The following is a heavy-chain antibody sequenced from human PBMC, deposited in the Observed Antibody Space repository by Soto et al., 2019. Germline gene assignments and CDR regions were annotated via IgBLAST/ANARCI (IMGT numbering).Heavy chain of an antibody. J-gene: IGHJ4*02. CDR1: GFTFSSYV. V-gene: IGHV3-48*02. CDR2: ISISSSTR. Sequence: EVQLVESGGGLVQPGGSLRLSCAASGFTFSSYVINWLRQAPGKGLEWVSYISISSSTRYYADSVRGRFTISRDNVKNSLYLQMNSLRDEDTAVYYCARGGGFFDYWGQGTLVTVSS. D-gene: IGHD3-10*01. CDR3: ARGGGFFDY.